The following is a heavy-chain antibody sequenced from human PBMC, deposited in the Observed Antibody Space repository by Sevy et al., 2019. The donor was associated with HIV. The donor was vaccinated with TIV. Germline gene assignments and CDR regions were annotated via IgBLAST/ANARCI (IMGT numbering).Heavy chain of an antibody. J-gene: IGHJ4*02. V-gene: IGHV3-48*01. CDR3: ARDPDYYDSRGFGY. CDR2: ISSSSSTI. Sequence: GGCLRLSCAASGFTFSSYSMNWVRQAPGKGLEWVSYISSSSSTIYYADSVKGRFTISRDNAKNSLYLQMNSLRAEDTAVYYCARDPDYYDSRGFGYWGQGTLVTVSS. D-gene: IGHD3-22*01. CDR1: GFTFSSYS.